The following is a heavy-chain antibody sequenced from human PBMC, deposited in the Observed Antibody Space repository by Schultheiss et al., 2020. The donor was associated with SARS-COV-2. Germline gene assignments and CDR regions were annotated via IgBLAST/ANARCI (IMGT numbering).Heavy chain of an antibody. CDR2: IGTAGDT. D-gene: IGHD6-13*01. Sequence: GESLKISCAASGFTFSSYAMSWVRQAPGKGLEWVSAIGTAGDTYYPGSVKGRFTISRDNAKNSLYLQMNSLRDEDTAVYYCATGAAAGINYWGQGTLVTVSS. J-gene: IGHJ4*02. V-gene: IGHV3-13*01. CDR1: GFTFSSYA. CDR3: ATGAAAGINY.